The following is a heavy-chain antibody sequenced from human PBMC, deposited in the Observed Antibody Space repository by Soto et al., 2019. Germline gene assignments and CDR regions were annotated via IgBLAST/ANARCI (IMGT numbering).Heavy chain of an antibody. CDR3: ARRVLDYGDYVGYYGMAV. CDR1: GGTFSSYA. Sequence: SVKVSCKASGGTFSSYAISWVRQAPGQGLEWMGGIIPIFGTANYAQKFQGRVTITADESTSTAYMELSSLRSEDTAVYYCARRVLDYGDYVGYYGMAVWGQGTTVTVSS. J-gene: IGHJ6*02. V-gene: IGHV1-69*13. D-gene: IGHD4-17*01. CDR2: IIPIFGTA.